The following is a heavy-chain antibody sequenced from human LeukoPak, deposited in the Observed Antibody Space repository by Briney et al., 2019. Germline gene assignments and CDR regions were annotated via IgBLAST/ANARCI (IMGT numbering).Heavy chain of an antibody. CDR1: GGSISSYY. CDR3: ARTRDGYNPFDY. V-gene: IGHV4-59*01. Sequence: SETLSLTCTVSGGSISSYYWSRIRQPPGKGLEWIAYIYYSGSTNYNPSLKSRVTMSVDTSKNQFSLKLSSVTAADTAVYYCARTRDGYNPFDYWGQGTLVTVSS. J-gene: IGHJ4*02. D-gene: IGHD5-24*01. CDR2: IYYSGST.